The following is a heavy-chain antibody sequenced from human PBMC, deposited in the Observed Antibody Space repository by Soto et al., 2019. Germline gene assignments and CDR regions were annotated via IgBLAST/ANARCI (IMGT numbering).Heavy chain of an antibody. J-gene: IGHJ4*02. V-gene: IGHV4-28*01. Sequence: QVQLQESGPGLVKPSDTLSSTCAVSGYSISSSKWWGWIRQPPGKGLEWIGYIYYSGTTYYNPSLKRRVTMSVDTSKNQVSLKLTSVTAVDTAVYYFARREIQGPIDYWGQGTLVTVSS. D-gene: IGHD1-26*01. CDR2: IYYSGTT. CDR1: GYSISSSKW. CDR3: ARREIQGPIDY.